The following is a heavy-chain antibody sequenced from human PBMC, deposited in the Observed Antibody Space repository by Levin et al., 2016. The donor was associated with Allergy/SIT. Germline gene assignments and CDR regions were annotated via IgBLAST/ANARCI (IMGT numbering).Heavy chain of an antibody. J-gene: IGHJ5*02. CDR3: ARTLRFLSSWFDP. CDR2: INHSGST. CDR1: GGSFSGYY. V-gene: IGHV4-34*01. Sequence: SETLSLTCAVYGGSFSGYYWSWIRQPPGKGLEWIGEINHSGSTNYNPSLKSRVTISVDTSKNQFSLKLSSVTAADTAVYYCARTLRFLSSWFDPWGQGTLVTVSS. D-gene: IGHD3-3*01.